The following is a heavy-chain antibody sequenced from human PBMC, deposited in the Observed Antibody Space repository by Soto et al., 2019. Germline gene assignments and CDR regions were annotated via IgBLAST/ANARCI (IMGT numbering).Heavy chain of an antibody. Sequence: GGSLRLSCAASGFTVSSNYMSWVRQAPGKGLEWVSVIYSGGSTYYADSVKGRFTISRDNSKNTLYLQMNGLRAEDTAVYYCARVKASSIAARPVTYFDYWGQGTLVTVSS. D-gene: IGHD6-6*01. CDR1: GFTVSSNY. CDR3: ARVKASSIAARPVTYFDY. J-gene: IGHJ4*02. V-gene: IGHV3-53*01. CDR2: IYSGGST.